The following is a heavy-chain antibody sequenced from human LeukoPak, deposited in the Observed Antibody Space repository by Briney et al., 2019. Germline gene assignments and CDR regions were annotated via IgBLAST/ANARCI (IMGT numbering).Heavy chain of an antibody. D-gene: IGHD6-25*01. Sequence: PGGSLRLSCAASGFTFSSYVMNWVRQAPGKGLEWVGRIKSQKDGGTIDYAAPVKGRFTISRDDSKNTLYLQMNSLKIEDTAVYYCTTGSSYSGLDNWGQGTLVTVPS. CDR3: TTGSSYSGLDN. J-gene: IGHJ4*02. CDR1: GFTFSSYV. V-gene: IGHV3-15*01. CDR2: IKSQKDGGTI.